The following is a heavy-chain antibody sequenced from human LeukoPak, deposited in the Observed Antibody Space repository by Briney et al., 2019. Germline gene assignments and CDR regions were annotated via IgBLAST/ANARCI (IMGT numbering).Heavy chain of an antibody. Sequence: PGGSLRLSCAASGFTFSSYWMSWVRQAPGKGLEWVANIKQDGSEKYYVDSVRGRFAISRDNAKNSLYLQMNSLRVEDMAVYYCARTERKDVYDFWSGYYYYYYMDVWGKGTTVTVSS. J-gene: IGHJ6*03. CDR2: IKQDGSEK. D-gene: IGHD3-3*01. V-gene: IGHV3-7*01. CDR3: ARTERKDVYDFWSGYYYYYYMDV. CDR1: GFTFSSYW.